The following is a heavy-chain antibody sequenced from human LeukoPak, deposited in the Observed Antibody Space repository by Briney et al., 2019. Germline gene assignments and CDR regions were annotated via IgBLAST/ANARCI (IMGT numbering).Heavy chain of an antibody. CDR2: ISGSGGST. D-gene: IGHD6-13*01. CDR3: ANDRGSWYSTIRSSGNY. Sequence: GGSLRLSCAASGFTFSSYAMSWVRQAPGKGLEWVSAISGSGGSTYYADSVKGRFTISRDNSKNTLYLQMNSLRAEDTAVYYCANDRGSWYSTIRSSGNYWGQGTLVTVSS. CDR1: GFTFSSYA. V-gene: IGHV3-23*01. J-gene: IGHJ4*02.